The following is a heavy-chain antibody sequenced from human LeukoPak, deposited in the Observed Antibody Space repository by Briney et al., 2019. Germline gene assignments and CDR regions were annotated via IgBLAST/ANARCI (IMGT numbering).Heavy chain of an antibody. D-gene: IGHD3-16*01. CDR2: VTGPGDTT. CDR1: DFPFTNHA. V-gene: IGHV3-23*01. J-gene: IGHJ5*02. Sequence: GGSLKPSCAPPDFPFTNHAMNWAGQPQGKGLEWVSAVTGPGDTTYYADSVKGRFFMSREDSKTTVYLQMNSLRAEDTAIYYCAKGAEIDLWGQGTLVTVSS. CDR3: AKGAEIDL.